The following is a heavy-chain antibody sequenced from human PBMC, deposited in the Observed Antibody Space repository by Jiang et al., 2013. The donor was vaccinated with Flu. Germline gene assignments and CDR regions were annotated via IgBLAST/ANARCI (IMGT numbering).Heavy chain of an antibody. V-gene: IGHV4-4*06. Sequence: TMSVDTSKNQFSLKLSSVTAADTAVYYCARIISSSGSLDYWGQGTLVTVSS. CDR3: ARIISSSGSLDY. J-gene: IGHJ4*02. D-gene: IGHD6-13*01.